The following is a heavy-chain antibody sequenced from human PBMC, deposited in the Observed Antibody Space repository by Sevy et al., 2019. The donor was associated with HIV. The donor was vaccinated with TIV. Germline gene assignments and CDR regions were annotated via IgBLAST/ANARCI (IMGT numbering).Heavy chain of an antibody. V-gene: IGHV3-21*01. J-gene: IGHJ3*02. D-gene: IGHD2-15*01. Sequence: GGSLRLSCAVSGFTFSSYSMNWVRQAPGKGLEWVSSISSSSNYIYYADSVKGRFTISRDNAKDSLFLKMNRLRAEETAFYYWARGYCSGTSCSLGRAWVAFDIWGQRTMVTVS. CDR1: GFTFSSYS. CDR2: ISSSSNYI. CDR3: ARGYCSGTSCSLGRAWVAFDI.